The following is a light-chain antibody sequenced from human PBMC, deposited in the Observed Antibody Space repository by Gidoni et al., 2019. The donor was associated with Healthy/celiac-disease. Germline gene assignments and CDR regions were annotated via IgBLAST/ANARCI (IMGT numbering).Light chain of an antibody. CDR1: RSVLYSSNTKNY. V-gene: IGKV4-1*01. CDR3: QQYYTSPRT. Sequence: DIVMTQSPDSLAVSLGERATINCKSSRSVLYSSNTKNYLAWYQQKPGPPPNLLIYWASTRESGVPDRFSGSGSGTDFTLTISSLQAEDVAVYYCQQYYTSPRTFGQXTKLEIK. J-gene: IGKJ2*01. CDR2: WAS.